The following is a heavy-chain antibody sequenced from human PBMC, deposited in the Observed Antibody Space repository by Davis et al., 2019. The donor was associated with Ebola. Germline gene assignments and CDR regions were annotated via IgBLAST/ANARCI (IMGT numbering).Heavy chain of an antibody. CDR3: AKDQGSTVVTPGAFDI. V-gene: IGHV3-23*01. Sequence: PGGSLTLSCAASGFTFSSYAMSWVRQAPGQGLEWVSGIRGSGAATFYANSVKGRHTISRDNSRNTVSLQMNSLRAEDTAVYYCAKDQGSTVVTPGAFDIWGKGTKVTVSS. CDR2: IRGSGAAT. D-gene: IGHD4-23*01. CDR1: GFTFSSYA. J-gene: IGHJ3*02.